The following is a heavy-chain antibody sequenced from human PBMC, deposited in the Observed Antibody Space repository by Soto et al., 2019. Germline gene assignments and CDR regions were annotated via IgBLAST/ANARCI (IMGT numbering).Heavy chain of an antibody. CDR2: INHSGST. Sequence: SETLSLTCVVYGGSSSGYYWSWIRQPPGKGLEWIGEINHSGSTNYNPSLKSRVTISVDTSKNQFSLKLSSVTAADTAVYYCARFITIFGVVVYGMDVWGQGTTVTVSS. CDR1: GGSSSGYY. CDR3: ARFITIFGVVVYGMDV. D-gene: IGHD3-3*01. J-gene: IGHJ6*02. V-gene: IGHV4-34*01.